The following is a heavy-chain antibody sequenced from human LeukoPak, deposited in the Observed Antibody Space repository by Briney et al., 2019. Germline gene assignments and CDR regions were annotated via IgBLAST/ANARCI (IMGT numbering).Heavy chain of an antibody. D-gene: IGHD3-10*02. CDR2: ISSSGSTI. V-gene: IGHV3-48*04. J-gene: IGHJ6*04. Sequence: GGSLRLSCAASGFTFISYWLTWVRQAPGKGLEWVSYISSSGSTIYYADSVKGRFTISRDNAKNSLYLQMNSLRAEDTAVYYCAELGITMIGGVWGKGTTVTISS. CDR1: GFTFISYW. CDR3: AELGITMIGGV.